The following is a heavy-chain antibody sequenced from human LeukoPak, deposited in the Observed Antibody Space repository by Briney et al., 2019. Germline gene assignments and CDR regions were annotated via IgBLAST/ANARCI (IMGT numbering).Heavy chain of an antibody. CDR3: ARDPRAAPHFDY. CDR1: GFTFSSLW. CDR2: INGEGSVK. D-gene: IGHD6-6*01. Sequence: GGSLRLSCAASGFTFSSLWMNWVRQAPGKGLEWVANINGEGSVKHYVDSVKGRFTISRNNAGTSLFLQMDSLRAEDTAVYFCARDPRAAPHFDYWGQGTLVTVSS. J-gene: IGHJ4*02. V-gene: IGHV3-7*01.